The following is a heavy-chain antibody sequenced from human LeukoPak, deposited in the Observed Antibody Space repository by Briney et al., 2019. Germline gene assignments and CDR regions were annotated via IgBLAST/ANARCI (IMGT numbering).Heavy chain of an antibody. V-gene: IGHV4-59*01. CDR3: AREYNWFDP. CDR2: VYYSGSS. Sequence: SETLSLTCTVSGGSISSYYWSWIRQPPGKGLEWIGYVYYSGSSHYNPSLKSRVTISLDTSKNQFSLQLTSVTAADTAVYYCAREYNWFDPWGQGTLVTVSS. J-gene: IGHJ5*02. CDR1: GGSISSYY.